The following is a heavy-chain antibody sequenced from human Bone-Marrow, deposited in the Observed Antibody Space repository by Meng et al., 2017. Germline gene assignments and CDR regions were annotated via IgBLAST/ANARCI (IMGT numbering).Heavy chain of an antibody. J-gene: IGHJ4*02. V-gene: IGHV1-2*06. CDR3: ARVPGYSSGWYYFDY. CDR1: GYTFTGYY. CDR2: INPNSGGT. D-gene: IGHD6-19*01. Sequence: QVQLWQSGAEVKKPGASVKVSCKASGYTFTGYYMHWVRQAPGQGLEWMGRINPNSGGTNYAQKFQGRVTMTRDTSISTAYMELSRLRSDDTAVYYCARVPGYSSGWYYFDYWGQGTLVTVSS.